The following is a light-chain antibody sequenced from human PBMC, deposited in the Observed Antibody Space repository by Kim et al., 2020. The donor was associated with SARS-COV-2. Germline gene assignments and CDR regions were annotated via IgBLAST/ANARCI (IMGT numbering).Light chain of an antibody. J-gene: IGKJ3*01. V-gene: IGKV3D-7*01. Sequence: SPGERVTLSCRASQSVRSGYISWFQQKPGQAPRLVIYGASTRATGIPTRFSGSGSGTDFTLTISSLQPEDFAVYYCQQDDKYPASFGHGTKVDIK. CDR1: QSVRSGY. CDR2: GAS. CDR3: QQDDKYPAS.